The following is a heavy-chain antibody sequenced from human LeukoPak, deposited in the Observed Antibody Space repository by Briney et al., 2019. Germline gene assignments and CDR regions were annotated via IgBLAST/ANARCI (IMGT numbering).Heavy chain of an antibody. J-gene: IGHJ3*02. D-gene: IGHD2-2*02. CDR2: IYHSGST. CDR3: ASPRLNCSSTSCYTVRAFDI. V-gene: IGHV4-38-2*01. Sequence: SETLSLTCAVSGYSISSGYYWGWIRQPPGKGLEWIGSIYHSGSTHYNPSLKSRVTISVDTSKNQFSLKLSSVTAADTAVYYCASPRLNCSSTSCYTVRAFDIWGQGTMVTVSS. CDR1: GYSISSGYY.